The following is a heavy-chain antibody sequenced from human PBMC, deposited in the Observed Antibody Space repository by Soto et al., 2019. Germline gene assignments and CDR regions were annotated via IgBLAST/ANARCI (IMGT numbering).Heavy chain of an antibody. Sequence: PGGSLRLSCAASGFTFSSYWMTWVRQAPGKGLEWVANIKQDGSEKYYVDSVKGRFTISRDNAKNSLFLQTDSLRAEDTAVYYCARPLTTGWLLLINGHWGQGALVTVSS. CDR2: IKQDGSEK. CDR1: GFTFSSYW. CDR3: ARPLTTGWLLLINGH. V-gene: IGHV3-7*01. J-gene: IGHJ4*02. D-gene: IGHD2-8*01.